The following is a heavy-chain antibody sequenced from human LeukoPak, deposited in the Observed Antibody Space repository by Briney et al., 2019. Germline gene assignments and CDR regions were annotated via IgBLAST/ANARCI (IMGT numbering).Heavy chain of an antibody. J-gene: IGHJ5*02. CDR2: IYSGGST. CDR1: GFTVSSNY. D-gene: IGHD2-15*01. V-gene: IGHV3-66*01. Sequence: GGSLSLSCAASGFTVSSNYMSWVRQAPGSGLEWVSLIYSGGSTYYADSVKGRLTITRDNSKNTLYLQMNSLRAEDTAVYYCAILGYCSGGSCYGGGGWFDPWGQGTLVTVSS. CDR3: AILGYCSGGSCYGGGGWFDP.